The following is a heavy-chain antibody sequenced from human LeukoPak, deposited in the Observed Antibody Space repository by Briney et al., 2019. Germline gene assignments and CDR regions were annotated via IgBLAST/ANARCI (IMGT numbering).Heavy chain of an antibody. Sequence: SVKVSCKASGGTFSSYAISWVRQAPGQGLEWMGGIIPIFGTANYAQKFQGRVTITTDESTSTAYMELSSLRSEDTAVYYCATGGVDYYDTSGFSVQYWGQGTLVTVSS. D-gene: IGHD3-22*01. CDR1: GGTFSSYA. CDR3: ATGGVDYYDTSGFSVQY. V-gene: IGHV1-69*05. J-gene: IGHJ1*01. CDR2: IIPIFGTA.